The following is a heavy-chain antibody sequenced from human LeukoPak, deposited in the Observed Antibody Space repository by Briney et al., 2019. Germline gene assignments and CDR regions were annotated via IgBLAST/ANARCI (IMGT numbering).Heavy chain of an antibody. CDR1: GYSISGGYY. Sequence: PSETLSLTCTVSGYSISGGYYWGWIRQPPGKGLEWIGSIYHSGSTYYNPSLKSRVTISVDTSKNQFSLKLSSVTAADTAVYYCARQSRYNWFDPWGQGTLVTVSS. V-gene: IGHV4-38-2*02. CDR3: ARQSRYNWFDP. J-gene: IGHJ5*02. CDR2: IYHSGST.